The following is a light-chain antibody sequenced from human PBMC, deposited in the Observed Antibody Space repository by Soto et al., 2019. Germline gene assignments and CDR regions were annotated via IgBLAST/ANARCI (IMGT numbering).Light chain of an antibody. CDR2: EVS. J-gene: IGLJ1*01. CDR1: SNDIGTYNF. V-gene: IGLV2-14*01. Sequence: QSALTQPASVSGSPGQSITISCTGTSNDIGTYNFVSWYQQHSGDAPKLLVYEVSNRPSGVSNRFSGSKSGNTASLTISGLQAEDEADYYCSSYTSSSTRVFGTGTKLTVL. CDR3: SSYTSSSTRV.